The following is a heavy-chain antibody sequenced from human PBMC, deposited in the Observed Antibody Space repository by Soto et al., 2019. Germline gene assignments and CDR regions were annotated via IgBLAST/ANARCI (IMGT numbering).Heavy chain of an antibody. CDR1: GFTFTNSA. J-gene: IGHJ4*02. CDR2: IGVGNGDT. CDR3: AAEIYSGGVCCHFAD. V-gene: IGHV1-58*01. D-gene: IGHD2-8*02. Sequence: QVQVVQSGPEVRNPGTSVRVSCKTSGFTFTNSAVQWVRQARGQRLEWIGWIGVGNGDTKYLQNVEGRVTITRDTSTGTAYRELSGLGSEDTAMYYSAAEIYSGGVCCHFADWGKGTLVTVPS.